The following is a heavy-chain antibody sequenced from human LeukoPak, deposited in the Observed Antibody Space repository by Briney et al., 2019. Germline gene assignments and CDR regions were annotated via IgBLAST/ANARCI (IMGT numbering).Heavy chain of an antibody. CDR1: GGTISNNGYF. Sequence: SETLSLTCTVSGGTISNNGYFWPWIRQPPEKGPEWIGSINHSGNTWYNPSLKSRVTISVDTSKNQFSLELSSVTAADTAVYFCARHDESGAVEYWGQGTLVTVSS. V-gene: IGHV4-39*01. CDR3: ARHDESGAVEY. J-gene: IGHJ4*02. CDR2: INHSGNT.